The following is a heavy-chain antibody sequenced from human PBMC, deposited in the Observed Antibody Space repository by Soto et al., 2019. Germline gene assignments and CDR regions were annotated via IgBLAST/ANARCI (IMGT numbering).Heavy chain of an antibody. CDR2: ISYDGSNK. CDR1: GFTFSSYA. Sequence: QVQLVESGGGVVQPGRSLRLSCAASGFTFSSYAMHWVRQAPGKGLEWVAVISYDGSNKYYADSVKGRFTISRDNSKNTLYLQMNSLRAEDTAVYYCARDHRVYAIYYYGMDVWGQGTTVTVSS. CDR3: ARDHRVYAIYYYGMDV. D-gene: IGHD2-8*01. V-gene: IGHV3-30-3*01. J-gene: IGHJ6*02.